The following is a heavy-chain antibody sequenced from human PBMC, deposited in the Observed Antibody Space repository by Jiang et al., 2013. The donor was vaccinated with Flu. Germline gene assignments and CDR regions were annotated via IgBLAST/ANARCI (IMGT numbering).Heavy chain of an antibody. J-gene: IGHJ2*01. CDR1: DSPLVSYA. CDR2: ITGSGGST. D-gene: IGHD2-15*01. CDR3: AKVKLGATCCWYFDL. Sequence: VQLLESGGGLVQPGGSRRDSPVQPLDSPLVSYAMTWVRPGSREGGWSGSSAITGSGGSTNYADSVRGRFTISRDNSKNTLYLQMNSLRAEDTAIYYCAKVKLGATCCWYFDLWGRGTLVTVSS. V-gene: IGHV3-23*01.